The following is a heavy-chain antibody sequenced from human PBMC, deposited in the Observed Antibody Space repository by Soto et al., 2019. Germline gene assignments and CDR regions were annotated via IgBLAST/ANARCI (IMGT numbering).Heavy chain of an antibody. CDR2: IWYDGSNK. V-gene: IGHV3-33*01. D-gene: IGHD6-19*01. CDR3: ARDGGAVAGKKHYYYYYYMDV. J-gene: IGHJ6*03. CDR1: GFTFSSYG. Sequence: PGGSLRLSCAASGFTFSSYGVHWVRQAPGKGLEWVAVIWYDGSNKYYADSVKGRFTISRDNSKNTLYLQMNSLRAEDTAVYYCARDGGAVAGKKHYYYYYYMDVWGKGTTVTVSS.